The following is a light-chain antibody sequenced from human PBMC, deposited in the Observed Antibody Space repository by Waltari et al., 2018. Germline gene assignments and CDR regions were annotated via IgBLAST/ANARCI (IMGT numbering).Light chain of an antibody. J-gene: IGKJ2*01. CDR2: KAS. CDR3: QQYKSNPYT. CDR1: QSISSW. Sequence: DIQMTQSPSTLSASVGDRVTITCRASQSISSWLAWYQQTPGKAPKLLIYKASSLESGVPSRFSGSGSGTEFTLTISSLQPDDFATYYCQQYKSNPYTFGQGTKLEIK. V-gene: IGKV1-5*03.